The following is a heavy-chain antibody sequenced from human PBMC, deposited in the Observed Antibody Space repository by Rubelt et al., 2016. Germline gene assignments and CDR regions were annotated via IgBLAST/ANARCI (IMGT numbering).Heavy chain of an antibody. CDR1: GGSISSSSYY. J-gene: IGHJ4*02. V-gene: IGHV4-39*01. CDR2: IYYSGRT. CDR3: ATGGPSSGSYPGRFDH. Sequence: QLQLQESGPGLVRPSETLSLTCTVSGGSISSSSYYWGWIRQPPGKGLEWIGSIYYSGRTYYNPSLKTRVTISADTSRNQFARELCAVTAAETAVDYCATGGPSSGSYPGRFDHWGQGTLVTVSS. D-gene: IGHD1-26*01.